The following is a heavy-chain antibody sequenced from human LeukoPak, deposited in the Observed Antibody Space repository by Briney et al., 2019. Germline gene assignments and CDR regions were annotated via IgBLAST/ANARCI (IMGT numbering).Heavy chain of an antibody. V-gene: IGHV4-34*01. CDR3: ARGRGRFDY. Sequence: SETLSLTCAVYGGSFSGYYWSWIRQPPGKGLEWIGEINHSGSTDYNPSLKSRVTISVDTSKNQFSLKLSSVTAADTAVYYCARGRGRFDYWGQGTLVTVSS. CDR2: INHSGST. D-gene: IGHD1-26*01. CDR1: GGSFSGYY. J-gene: IGHJ4*02.